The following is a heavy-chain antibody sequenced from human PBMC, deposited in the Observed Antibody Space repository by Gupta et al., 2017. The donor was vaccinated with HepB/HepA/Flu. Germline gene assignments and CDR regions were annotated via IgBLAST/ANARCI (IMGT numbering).Heavy chain of an antibody. CDR2: IYIGGNT. CDR1: GLTVSTNY. V-gene: IGHV3-66*01. CDR3: AKAGHTSNWNWCGP. Sequence: EVQLVESGGGLVQPGGSLRLSCAVSGLTVSTNYMAWVRQAPGKGLEWVSIIYIGGNTYYSDSVKGRFTISRDNSKNTLYLHMNSLRDEDTAVYDCAKAGHTSNWNWCGPWGQGTLVTVSS. D-gene: IGHD6-13*01. J-gene: IGHJ5*02.